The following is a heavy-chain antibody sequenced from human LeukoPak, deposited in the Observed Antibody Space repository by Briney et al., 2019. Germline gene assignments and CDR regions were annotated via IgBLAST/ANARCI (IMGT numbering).Heavy chain of an antibody. CDR2: IKEDGSEK. CDR3: ARDSNWNGADY. D-gene: IGHD1-20*01. CDR1: GFTFSSSW. J-gene: IGHJ4*02. V-gene: IGHV3-7*01. Sequence: PGGSLRLSCAASGFTFSSSWMSWVRQAPGKELEWVANIKEDGSEKYYVDSVKGRFTISRDNAKNSLFLRMNSLRAEDTAVYYCARDSNWNGADYWGQGTLVTVSS.